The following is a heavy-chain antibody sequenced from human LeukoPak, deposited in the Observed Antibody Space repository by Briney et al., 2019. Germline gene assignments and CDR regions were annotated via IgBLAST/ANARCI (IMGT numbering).Heavy chain of an antibody. Sequence: PGGSLRLSCAASGFTVSSNYMSWVRQAPGKGLEWVSVIYSGGSTYYADSVKGRFTISRDNSKNTLYLQMNSLRAEDTAVYYCARAHSGSYYGYWGQGTLVTVSS. CDR1: GFTVSSNY. CDR3: ARAHSGSYYGY. V-gene: IGHV3-53*01. D-gene: IGHD1-26*01. CDR2: IYSGGST. J-gene: IGHJ4*02.